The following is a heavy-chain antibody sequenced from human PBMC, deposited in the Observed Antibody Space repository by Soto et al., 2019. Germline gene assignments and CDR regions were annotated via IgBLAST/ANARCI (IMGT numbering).Heavy chain of an antibody. D-gene: IGHD3-3*01. CDR3: ARYGGDYDFWSGYYNWFDP. J-gene: IGHJ5*02. V-gene: IGHV4-59*01. CDR2: ISNSGST. Sequence: SETLSLTCNVSGGSITGYHWSWIRQPPGKGLEWIGYISNSGSTNYNPSLKSRVTISVDTSKNQFSLKLSSVTAADTAVYYCARYGGDYDFWSGYYNWFDPWGQGTLVTVSS. CDR1: GGSITGYH.